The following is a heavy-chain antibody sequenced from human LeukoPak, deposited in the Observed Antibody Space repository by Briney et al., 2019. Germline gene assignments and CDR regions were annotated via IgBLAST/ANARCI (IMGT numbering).Heavy chain of an antibody. D-gene: IGHD4-23*01. CDR3: ARETVVDSSTSRDIKIKPEAFDI. J-gene: IGHJ3*02. CDR2: ITRNGGAR. CDR1: GFSFSEYA. Sequence: GGSLRLSCVGSGFSFSEYAMYWVRHAPGKGLEYVSTITRNGGARDYGNSVAGRFTVSRDNSKSTLYLQMGSLRIEDTAVYYCARETVVDSSTSRDIKIKPEAFDIWGRGTVVTVSS. V-gene: IGHV3-64*01.